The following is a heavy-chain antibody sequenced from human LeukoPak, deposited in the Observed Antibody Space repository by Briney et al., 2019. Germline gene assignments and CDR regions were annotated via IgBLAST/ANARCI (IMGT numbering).Heavy chain of an antibody. V-gene: IGHV3-7*01. CDR1: GFTFSSYW. CDR2: IKQDGSEK. J-gene: IGHJ6*02. D-gene: IGHD4-17*01. CDR3: ARASYGDADDYYYYYSMDV. Sequence: GGSLRLSCAASGFTFSSYWMSWVRQAPGKGLEWVTNIKQDGSEKYYVDSVKGRFTISRDNAKNSLYLQMNSLRAEDTAVYYCARASYGDADDYYYYYSMDVWGQGTTVTVSS.